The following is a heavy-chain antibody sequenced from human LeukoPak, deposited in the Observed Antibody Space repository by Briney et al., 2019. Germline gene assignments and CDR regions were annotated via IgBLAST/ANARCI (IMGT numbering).Heavy chain of an antibody. V-gene: IGHV3-23*01. CDR1: GFTFSSYA. CDR3: AKDGITIFGVVILDY. J-gene: IGHJ4*02. CDR2: ISGSGGST. D-gene: IGHD3-3*01. Sequence: GGSLRLSCAASGFTFSSYAMSWARQAPGKGLEWVSAISGSGGSTYYADSVKGRFAISRDNSKNTLYLQMNSLRAEDTAVYYCAKDGITIFGVVILDYWGQGTLVTVSS.